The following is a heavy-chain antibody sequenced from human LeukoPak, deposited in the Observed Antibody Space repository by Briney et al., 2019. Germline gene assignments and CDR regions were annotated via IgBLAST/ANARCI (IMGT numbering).Heavy chain of an antibody. CDR2: IYSGGST. V-gene: IGHV3-53*01. J-gene: IGHJ4*02. CDR1: GFTVSSNY. D-gene: IGHD2-2*02. CDR3: APRGDIVVVPAAIGGTFDY. Sequence: GGSLRLSCAASGFTVSSNYMTWVRQAPGKGLEWVSVIYSGGSTYYADSVKGRFTISRDNSKNTLYLQMNSLRAEDTAVYYCAPRGDIVVVPAAIGGTFDYWGQGTLVTVSS.